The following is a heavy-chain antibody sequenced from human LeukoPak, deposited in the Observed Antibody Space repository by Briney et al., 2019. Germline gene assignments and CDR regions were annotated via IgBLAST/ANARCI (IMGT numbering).Heavy chain of an antibody. CDR3: ARGGYGRYYYYMDV. Sequence: PSETLSLTCTVSGGSISSYYWSWIRQPPGKGLEWIGYIYYSGSTNYNPSLKSRVTISVDTSKNQFSLKLSFVTAADTAVYYCARGGYGRYYYYMDVWGKGTTVTVSS. D-gene: IGHD3-16*01. CDR2: IYYSGST. CDR1: GGSISSYY. V-gene: IGHV4-59*01. J-gene: IGHJ6*03.